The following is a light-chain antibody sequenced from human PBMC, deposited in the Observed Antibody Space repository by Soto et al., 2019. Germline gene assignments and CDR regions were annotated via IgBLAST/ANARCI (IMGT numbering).Light chain of an antibody. CDR1: QGISRY. CDR2: AAS. J-gene: IGKJ4*01. Sequence: DIRLTQSPSFLSASVGDRVTITCRASQGISRYLSWYQQKPGKAPKILIYAASTLQTGVPSRFNGSGSGTEFTLAISSLQSEDFAIYYCHQYNTWPLTFGGGTKVDIK. V-gene: IGKV1-9*01. CDR3: HQYNTWPLT.